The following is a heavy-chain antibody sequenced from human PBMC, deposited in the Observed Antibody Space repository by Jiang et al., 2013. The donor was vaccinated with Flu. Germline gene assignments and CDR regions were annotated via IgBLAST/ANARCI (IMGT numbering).Heavy chain of an antibody. CDR3: ARGFPYNWNHLGWFDP. CDR1: GGSFSGYY. J-gene: IGHJ5*02. CDR2: INHSGST. Sequence: GSGLVKPSETLSLTCAVYGGSFSGYYWSWIRQPPGKGLEWIGEINHSGSTNYNPSLKSRVTISVDTSKNQFSLKLSSVTAADTAVYYCARGFPYNWNHLGWFDPWGQGTLVTVSS. V-gene: IGHV4-34*01. D-gene: IGHD1-14*01.